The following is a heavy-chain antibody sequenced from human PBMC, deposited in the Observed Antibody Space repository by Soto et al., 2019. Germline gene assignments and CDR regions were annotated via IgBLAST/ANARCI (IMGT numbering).Heavy chain of an antibody. J-gene: IGHJ6*02. D-gene: IGHD3-10*01. CDR2: IYPGDSDT. CDR1: ECNFVNYC. CDR3: ARRRVITMVRGGIIEYYHYGMDV. Sequence: PVQLHKICYKGSECNFVNYCGGWMRQIPAKGLEWMGIIYPGDSDTRYSPSFQGQVTISADKSISTAYLQWSSLKASDTAMYYCARRRVITMVRGGIIEYYHYGMDVWGRGTTVIVS. V-gene: IGHV5-51*01.